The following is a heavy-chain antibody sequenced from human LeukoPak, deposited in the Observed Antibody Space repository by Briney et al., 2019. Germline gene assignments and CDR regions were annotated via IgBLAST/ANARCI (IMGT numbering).Heavy chain of an antibody. CDR1: GYTFTSYD. J-gene: IGHJ4*02. Sequence: ASVKVSCKASGYTFTSYDINWVRQATGQGLEWMGWMNPNSGNTGYAQKFQGRVTMTRNTSISTAYMELSRLRSDDTAVYYCARGGSSGYYSRRKFDYWGQGTLVTVSS. D-gene: IGHD3-22*01. CDR3: ARGGSSGYYSRRKFDY. V-gene: IGHV1-8*01. CDR2: MNPNSGNT.